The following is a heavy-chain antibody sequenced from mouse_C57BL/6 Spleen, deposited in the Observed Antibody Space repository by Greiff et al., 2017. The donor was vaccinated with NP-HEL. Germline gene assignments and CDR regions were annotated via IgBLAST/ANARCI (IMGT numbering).Heavy chain of an antibody. CDR1: GFTFTDYY. CDR3: ARSPHAMDY. CDR2: IRNKANGYTT. J-gene: IGHJ4*01. Sequence: EVQVVESGGGLVQPGGSLSLSCAASGFTFTDYYMSWVRQPPGKALEWLGFIRNKANGYTTEYSASVKGRFTISRDNSQSILYLQMNALRAEDSATYYCARSPHAMDYWGQGTSVTVSS. V-gene: IGHV7-3*01.